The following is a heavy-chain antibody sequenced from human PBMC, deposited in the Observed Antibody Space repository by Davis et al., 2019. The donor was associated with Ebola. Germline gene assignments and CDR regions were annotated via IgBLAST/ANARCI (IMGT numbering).Heavy chain of an antibody. Sequence: AASVKVSCKASGYTFTVYYMHWVRQAPGQGLEWMGWINPNSGGTDYAQKFQGRVTMTRDTSISTAYMELSRLRSDDTAVYYCARTSGSYYYYGMDVWGQGTTVTVS. CDR3: ARTSGSYYYYGMDV. V-gene: IGHV1-2*02. CDR1: GYTFTVYY. CDR2: INPNSGGT. J-gene: IGHJ6*02. D-gene: IGHD3-10*01.